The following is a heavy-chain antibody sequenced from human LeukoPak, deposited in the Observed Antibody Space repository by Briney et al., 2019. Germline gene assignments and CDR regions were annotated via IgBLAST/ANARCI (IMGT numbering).Heavy chain of an antibody. D-gene: IGHD1-7*01. J-gene: IGHJ4*02. CDR1: AYNFTTYW. CDR3: ATPTLGTIGEYLFDY. V-gene: IGHV5-51*01. Sequence: GESLKISCTGSAYNFTTYWIGWVRQLPGKGLEWMGIIYPDDSDARYSPSFQGQVTISADKSISTAYLQWSTLKASDTAMYYCATPTLGTIGEYLFDYWGQGTLVTVPS. CDR2: IYPDDSDA.